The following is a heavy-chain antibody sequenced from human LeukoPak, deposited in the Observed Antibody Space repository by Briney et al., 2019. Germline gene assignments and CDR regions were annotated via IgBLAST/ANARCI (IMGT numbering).Heavy chain of an antibody. J-gene: IGHJ4*02. CDR3: FRRHSSGYYYFDS. V-gene: IGHV3-30*02. CDR2: IQYDGSSK. Sequence: GGSLTLSCAASGLTFSSYSMHWVRQAPGKGLEWVTFIQYDGSSKYYADSVNGRFTISRDNAKNTLYLQMNILTVEDTAVYYCFRRHSSGYYYFDSWGQGTLVSVSS. D-gene: IGHD3-22*01. CDR1: GLTFSSYS.